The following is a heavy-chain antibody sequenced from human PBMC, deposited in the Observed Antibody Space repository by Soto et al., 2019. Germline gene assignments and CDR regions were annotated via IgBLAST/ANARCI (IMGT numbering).Heavy chain of an antibody. CDR1: GYTFTSYG. CDR3: ARGRSSTWYLTQYYFDY. J-gene: IGHJ4*02. CDR2: VSAYNGNT. D-gene: IGHD6-13*01. Sequence: QVQLVQSGAEVKKPGASVKVSCKASGYTFTSYGFSWVRQAPGQGLDWMGWVSAYNGNTNYAQQLQGRVTMTTDTSTSTAYMELRSLRSDDTAVYYCARGRSSTWYLTQYYFDYWGQGTMVTVSS. V-gene: IGHV1-18*01.